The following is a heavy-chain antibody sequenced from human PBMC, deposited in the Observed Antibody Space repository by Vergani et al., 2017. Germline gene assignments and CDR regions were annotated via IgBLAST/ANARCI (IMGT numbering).Heavy chain of an antibody. CDR3: ARHDYSNYWFDP. D-gene: IGHD4-11*01. J-gene: IGHJ5*02. V-gene: IGHV4-39*01. CDR1: GGSISSSSYY. Sequence: QLQLQESGPGLVKPSETLSLTCTVSGGSISSSSYYWGWIRQPPGKGLEWIGSIYYSGSTYDNPSLKSRVTISVDTSKNQFSLKLSSVTAADTAVYYCARHDYSNYWFDPWGQGTLVTVSS. CDR2: IYYSGST.